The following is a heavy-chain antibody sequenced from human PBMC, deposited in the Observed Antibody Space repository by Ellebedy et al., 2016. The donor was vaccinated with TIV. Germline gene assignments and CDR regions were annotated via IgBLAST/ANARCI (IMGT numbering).Heavy chain of an antibody. J-gene: IGHJ6*02. Sequence: GGSLRLSCAASGFTFSSYGMHWVRQAPGKGLEWVAYISYDGGNKFYADSVKGRFTISRDNSKNTRYLQMNSLRPDDTAGYFCARGLILLRGYYYYYGMDVWGPGTTVTVSS. D-gene: IGHD3-10*01. CDR1: GFTFSSYG. V-gene: IGHV3-30*19. CDR3: ARGLILLRGYYYYYGMDV. CDR2: ISYDGGNK.